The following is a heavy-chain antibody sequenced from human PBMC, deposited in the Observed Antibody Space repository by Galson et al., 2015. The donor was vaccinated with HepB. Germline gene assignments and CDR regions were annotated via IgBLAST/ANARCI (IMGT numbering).Heavy chain of an antibody. CDR1: GLSFSSYA. V-gene: IGHV3-23*01. CDR2: ISGSGGST. J-gene: IGHJ4*02. D-gene: IGHD6-19*01. CDR3: ATEPNSGWSEFFDF. Sequence: SLRLSCAAPGLSFSSYAMSWVRQAPGKGLEWVSGISGSGGSTYYADSVKGRFTISRDNSKNTLYLQMNSLRAEDPAVYYCATEPNSGWSEFFDFWGQGSLVTLSS.